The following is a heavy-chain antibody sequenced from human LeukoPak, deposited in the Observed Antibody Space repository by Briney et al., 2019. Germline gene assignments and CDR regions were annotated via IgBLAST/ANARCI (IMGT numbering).Heavy chain of an antibody. CDR1: GFTFSSYA. CDR3: AKGIGGVVITQDGAFDI. V-gene: IGHV3-23*01. CDR2: ISGSGGST. Sequence: GGSLRLSCAASGFTFSSYAMSWVRQAPGKGLEWVSAISGSGGSTYYADSVKGRFTISRDNSKNTLYLQMNSLRAEDTAVYYCAKGIGGVVITQDGAFDIWGQGTMVTVSS. J-gene: IGHJ3*02. D-gene: IGHD3-3*01.